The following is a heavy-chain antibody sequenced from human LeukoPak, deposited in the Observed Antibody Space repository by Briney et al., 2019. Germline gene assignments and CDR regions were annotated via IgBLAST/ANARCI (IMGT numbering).Heavy chain of an antibody. J-gene: IGHJ6*02. V-gene: IGHV4-59*11. CDR2: VSFSGTT. Sequence: PSETLSLTCTVSRGPISSHYWRWIRQPQGKGLEWIGYVSFSGTTKYSPSLNSRVTISRDTSKNQFSLRVNSVTAADTAVYYCTRSRVSGSYFDYHSGMDVWGQGSTVIVS. CDR3: TRSRVSGSYFDYHSGMDV. CDR1: RGPISSHY. D-gene: IGHD1-26*01.